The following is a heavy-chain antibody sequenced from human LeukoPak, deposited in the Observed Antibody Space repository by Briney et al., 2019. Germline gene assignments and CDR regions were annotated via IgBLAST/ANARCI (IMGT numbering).Heavy chain of an antibody. CDR1: GFTFSSYA. Sequence: GSLRLSCAASGFTFSSYAMSWVRQAPGKGLEWVSSISSSSSYIYYADSVKGRFTISRDNAKNSLYLQMNSLRAEDTAVYYCARGPDSSGCHWGQGTLVTVSS. J-gene: IGHJ4*02. CDR2: ISSSSSYI. CDR3: ARGPDSSGCH. V-gene: IGHV3-21*01. D-gene: IGHD6-19*01.